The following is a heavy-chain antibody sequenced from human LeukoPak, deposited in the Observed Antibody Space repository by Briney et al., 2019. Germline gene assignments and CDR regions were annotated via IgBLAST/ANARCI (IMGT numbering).Heavy chain of an antibody. J-gene: IGHJ4*02. CDR1: GGSISSSTYY. CDR3: ARLGYCSGGSCLGADY. CDR2: FYYNGRT. V-gene: IGHV4-39*07. Sequence: PSETLSLTCTVSGGSISSSTYYWGWVRQPPGKGLEWIGNFYYNGRTYYNPSLRSRVSFSVDTSKNQFSLNLSSVSAADTAVYYCARLGYCSGGSCLGADYWGQGTLVTVSS. D-gene: IGHD2-15*01.